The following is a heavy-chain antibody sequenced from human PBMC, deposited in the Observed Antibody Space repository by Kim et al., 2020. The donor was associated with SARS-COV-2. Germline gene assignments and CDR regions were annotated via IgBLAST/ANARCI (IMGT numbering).Heavy chain of an antibody. CDR3: ARAHTGYSSGWYAVGWFDP. CDR1: GGSISSSNW. J-gene: IGHJ5*02. CDR2: IYHSGST. D-gene: IGHD6-19*01. V-gene: IGHV4-4*02. Sequence: SETLSLTCAVSGGSISSSNWWSWVRQPPGKGLEWIGEIYHSGSTNYNPSLKSRVTISVDKSKNQFSLKLSSVTAADTAVYYCARAHTGYSSGWYAVGWFDPWGQGTLVTVSS.